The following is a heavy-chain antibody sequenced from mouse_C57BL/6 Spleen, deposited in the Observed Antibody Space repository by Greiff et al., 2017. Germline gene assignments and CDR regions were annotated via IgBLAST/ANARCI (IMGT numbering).Heavy chain of an antibody. V-gene: IGHV5-17*01. J-gene: IGHJ4*01. CDR2: ISSGSSTN. CDR1: GFTFSDYG. Sequence: EVKLVESGGGLVKPGGSLKLSCAASGFTFSDYGMHWVRQAPEKGLEWVAYISSGSSTNYYADTVKGRFTISRDNAKNTLFLQMTSLRSEDTAMYYCARSRVGAMDYWGQGTSVTVSS. D-gene: IGHD1-1*02. CDR3: ARSRVGAMDY.